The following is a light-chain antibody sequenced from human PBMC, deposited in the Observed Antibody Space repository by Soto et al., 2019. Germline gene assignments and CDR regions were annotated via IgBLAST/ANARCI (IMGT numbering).Light chain of an antibody. J-gene: IGKJ1*01. CDR3: QQHNSYPWT. CDR1: QTISSW. V-gene: IGKV1-5*01. CDR2: DAS. Sequence: DIQMTQSPSTLSASVGDRVTISCRASQTISSWLAWYQQRPGKAPKLLIYDASSLESGVPSRFSGSGSGTEFTLTISSLQPDDFATYYCQQHNSYPWTFDQGTKVEIK.